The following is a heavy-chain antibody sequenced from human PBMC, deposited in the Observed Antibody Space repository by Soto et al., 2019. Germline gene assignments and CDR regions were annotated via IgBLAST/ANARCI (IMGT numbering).Heavy chain of an antibody. CDR1: GFTLSRFY. Sequence: EVNLVESGGGSVRPGGSLRLSCEVSGFTLSRFYMHWVRQVPGKGPVWVARINSDGSSTNYADSVKGRFSIVRDSAKHTVFLHMNSLRVEDTGIYYCARDGLYVSGGPPLDFRGQGTLVTVSS. CDR3: ARDGLYVSGGPPLDF. CDR2: INSDGSST. J-gene: IGHJ4*02. V-gene: IGHV3-74*01. D-gene: IGHD5-12*01.